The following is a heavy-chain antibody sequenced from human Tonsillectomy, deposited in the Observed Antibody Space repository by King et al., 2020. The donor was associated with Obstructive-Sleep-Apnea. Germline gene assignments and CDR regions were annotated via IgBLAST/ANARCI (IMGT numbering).Heavy chain of an antibody. J-gene: IGHJ2*01. Sequence: VQLVESGGGLVKPGGSLRLSCAASGFTFSNAWMSWVRQAPGKGLEWVGRIKSKTDGGTTDYAAPVKGRFTISRDDSKNTLYLQMNSLKTEDTAVYYCTRSSTDQDWYFDLWGRGTLVTVSS. CDR1: GFTFSNAW. V-gene: IGHV3-15*01. CDR3: TRSSTDQDWYFDL. D-gene: IGHD2-2*01. CDR2: IKSKTDGGTT.